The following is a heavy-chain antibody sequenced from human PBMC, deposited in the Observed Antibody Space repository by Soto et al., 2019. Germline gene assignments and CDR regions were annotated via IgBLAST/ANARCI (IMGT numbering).Heavy chain of an antibody. CDR2: ITAGGFNT. CDR1: GFTFSNDD. CDR3: AKNIGGFSGYANFDY. Sequence: EVQLLESGGDLVQPGGSLRLSCVASGFTFSNDDLSWVRQASGKGLEWVSAITAGGFNTYYADSVKGRFTISRDNSKNTLELQMNSLRAEDTAVYYCAKNIGGFSGYANFDYWGQGTRVTVSS. D-gene: IGHD5-12*01. V-gene: IGHV3-23*01. J-gene: IGHJ4*02.